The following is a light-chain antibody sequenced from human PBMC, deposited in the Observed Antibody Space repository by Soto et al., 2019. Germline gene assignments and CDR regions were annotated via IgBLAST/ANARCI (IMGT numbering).Light chain of an antibody. Sequence: AIQMTQSPFSLSASVGDRVIISCRASQDIRNNLGWYQQKPGKAPELLIFAASKLESGVPSRFSGSGSGTEFTLTISSLQPDDFATYYCQHYNSYSEAFGQGTKVDIK. CDR3: QHYNSYSEA. J-gene: IGKJ1*01. CDR1: QDIRNN. V-gene: IGKV1-6*02. CDR2: AAS.